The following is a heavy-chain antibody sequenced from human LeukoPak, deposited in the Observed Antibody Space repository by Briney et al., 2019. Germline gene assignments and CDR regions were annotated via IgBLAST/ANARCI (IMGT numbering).Heavy chain of an antibody. Sequence: GGSLRLSCAASGFIFDDYGMSWVRQAPGKGLEWVSDINWNGSRTRSADSVKGRFTISRDNAKNSLYLQMNSLRAEDTAFYYCAGVRSSWYVDYWGQGTPVTVSS. J-gene: IGHJ4*02. CDR1: GFIFDDYG. CDR2: INWNGSRT. CDR3: AGVRSSWYVDY. D-gene: IGHD6-13*01. V-gene: IGHV3-20*04.